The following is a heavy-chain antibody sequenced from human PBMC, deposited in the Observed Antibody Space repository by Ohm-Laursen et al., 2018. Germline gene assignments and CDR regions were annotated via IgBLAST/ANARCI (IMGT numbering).Heavy chain of an antibody. CDR2: IGASGSST. J-gene: IGHJ4*02. D-gene: IGHD6-13*01. V-gene: IGHV3-23*01. CDR1: GFTFSTCA. CDR3: AKDLGKYSNN. Sequence: PPGTLSLTCAASGFTFSTCAMSWVRQAPGKGLEWVSTIGASGSSTYYPDSVKGRFTISRDNSKNTLYLQMNSLRAEDTAVYYCAKDLGKYSNNWGQGTLVIVSS.